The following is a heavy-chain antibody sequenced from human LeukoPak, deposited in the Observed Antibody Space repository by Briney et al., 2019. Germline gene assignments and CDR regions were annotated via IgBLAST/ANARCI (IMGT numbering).Heavy chain of an antibody. CDR1: GYTFTSYG. CDR3: ARHCSSTSCYDHNDY. Sequence: ASVKVSCKASGYTFTSYGISWVRQAPGQGLEWMGWISAYNGNTNYAQKLQGRVTMTTDTSTSTAYMELRSLRSDDAAVYYCARHCSSTSCYDHNDYWGQGTLVTVSS. V-gene: IGHV1-18*01. D-gene: IGHD2-2*01. CDR2: ISAYNGNT. J-gene: IGHJ4*02.